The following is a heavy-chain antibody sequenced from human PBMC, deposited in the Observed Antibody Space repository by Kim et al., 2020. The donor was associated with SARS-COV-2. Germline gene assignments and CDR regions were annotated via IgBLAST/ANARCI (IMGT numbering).Heavy chain of an antibody. CDR2: INNAGSTT. Sequence: GGSLRLSCAGSGLTFSNYWMHWVRQAPGKGLVWVSHINNAGSTTNYADSVKGRFTISRDRAKNTLYLQMDSLRAEDTAVYYCARGGGFNYNYLDYWGQGILVTVSS. D-gene: IGHD5-18*01. V-gene: IGHV3-74*01. J-gene: IGHJ4*02. CDR1: GLTFSNYW. CDR3: ARGGGFNYNYLDY.